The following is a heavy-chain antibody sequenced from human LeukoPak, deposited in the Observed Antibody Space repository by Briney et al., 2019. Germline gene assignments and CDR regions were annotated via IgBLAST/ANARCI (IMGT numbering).Heavy chain of an antibody. D-gene: IGHD1-26*01. CDR1: GGSISSSTYY. J-gene: IGHJ4*02. CDR3: ARGRTYYYFNN. Sequence: PSETLSLTCTVSGGSISSSTYYWVWLRQPPGKGLEWIGNIYYSGSTYSNPSLKSRVTMSVDTSKNQFSLRVTSVTAADTAVYFCARGRTYYYFNNWGQGTLVTVPP. V-gene: IGHV4-39*07. CDR2: IYYSGST.